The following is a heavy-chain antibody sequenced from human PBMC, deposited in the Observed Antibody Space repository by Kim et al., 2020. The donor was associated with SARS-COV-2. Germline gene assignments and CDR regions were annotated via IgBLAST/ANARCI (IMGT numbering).Heavy chain of an antibody. V-gene: IGHV1-69*04. D-gene: IGHD6-19*01. CDR2: VVPIVEVS. CDR3: ATGPTGYSSGQLDP. Sequence: ASVKVSCQASGDTFKKFAINWIRQAPGQGLEWMGRVVPIVEVSTYAQKFQGRVAISADKSTSTAYMEVKRLTYDDTAVYYCATGPTGYSSGQLDPWGQGT. J-gene: IGHJ5*02. CDR1: GDTFKKFA.